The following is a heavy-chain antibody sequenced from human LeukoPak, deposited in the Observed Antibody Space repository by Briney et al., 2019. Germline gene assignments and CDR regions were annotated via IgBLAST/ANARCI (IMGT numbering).Heavy chain of an antibody. Sequence: ETLSLTCTVSGGSISSYYWSWIRQPPGKGLEWVSGISESGDRTSSADSVKGRFTISRDNSRNILYLQMNSLRAEDTAVYYCAKRGYYDSSGFSPLTYWGQGTLVTVSS. V-gene: IGHV3-23*01. CDR3: AKRGYYDSSGFSPLTY. J-gene: IGHJ4*02. D-gene: IGHD3-22*01. CDR1: GGSISSYY. CDR2: ISESGDRT.